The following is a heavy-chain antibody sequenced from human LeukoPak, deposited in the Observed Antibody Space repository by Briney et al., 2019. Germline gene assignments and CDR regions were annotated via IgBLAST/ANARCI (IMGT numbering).Heavy chain of an antibody. CDR2: IYYSGST. J-gene: IGHJ4*02. V-gene: IGHV4-30-4*01. D-gene: IGHD3-10*01. CDR1: GGSISSGDYY. Sequence: SQTLSLTCTVSGGSISSGDYYWSCLRQPPGKGLVWIGYIYYSGSTYYNPSLKSRVTISVDTSKNQFSLKLSSVTAADTAVYYCARLYYYGSGLPAFDYWGQGTLVTVSS. CDR3: ARLYYYGSGLPAFDY.